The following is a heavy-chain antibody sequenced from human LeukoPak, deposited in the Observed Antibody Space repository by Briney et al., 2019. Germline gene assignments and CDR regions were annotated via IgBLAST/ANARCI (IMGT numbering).Heavy chain of an antibody. CDR3: AGGSLGYCSGGSCYLAYYFDY. V-gene: IGHV4-30-2*01. CDR2: IYHSGST. D-gene: IGHD2-15*01. J-gene: IGHJ4*02. Sequence: SQTLSLTCAVSGGSISSGGYSWSWIRQPPGKGLEWIGYIYHSGSTYYNPSLKSRVTISVDRSKNQFSLKLSSVTAADTAVYYCAGGSLGYCSGGSCYLAYYFDYWGQGTLVTVSS. CDR1: GGSISSGGYS.